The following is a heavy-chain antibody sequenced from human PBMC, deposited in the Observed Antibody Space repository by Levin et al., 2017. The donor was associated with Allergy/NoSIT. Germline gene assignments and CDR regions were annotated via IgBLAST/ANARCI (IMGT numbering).Heavy chain of an antibody. CDR1: GFTFSNYA. J-gene: IGHJ1*01. Sequence: QSGGSLRLSCAASGFTFSNYAMSWARQAPGKGLEWVSAIRGSGDRTYYADSVKGRFTISRDNSKSTQYLQMNSLRAEDTAVYHCAKWEEGSAEYFQHWGQGTLVTVSS. D-gene: IGHD1-26*01. CDR3: AKWEEGSAEYFQH. CDR2: IRGSGDRT. V-gene: IGHV3-23*01.